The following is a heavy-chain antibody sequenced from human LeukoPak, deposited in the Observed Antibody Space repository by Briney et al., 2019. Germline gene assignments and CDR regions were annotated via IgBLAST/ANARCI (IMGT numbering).Heavy chain of an antibody. V-gene: IGHV3-30*02. J-gene: IGHJ4*02. D-gene: IGHD3-3*01. CDR1: GFTFNMYD. Sequence: GGSLRLSCAASGFTFNMYDMHWVRQAPGKGLEWVAYIQFNENNKYYLDSVRGRFTISRDNSRNRLYLQMNSLRPEDTAVYYCAREPSRSASAFDSWGRGTLVTVSS. CDR3: AREPSRSASAFDS. CDR2: IQFNENNK.